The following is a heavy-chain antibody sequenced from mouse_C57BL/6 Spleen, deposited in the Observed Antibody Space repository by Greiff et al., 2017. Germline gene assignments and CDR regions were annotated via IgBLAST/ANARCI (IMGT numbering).Heavy chain of an antibody. Sequence: QVQLQESGAELVKPGASVKISCKASGYAFSSYWMNWVKQRPGKGLEWIGQIYPGDGDTNYNGKFKGKATLTADKSSSTAYMQLRSLTSEDSAVYFCARGVDYYGSSPLDYWGQGTTLTVSS. CDR3: ARGVDYYGSSPLDY. D-gene: IGHD1-1*01. J-gene: IGHJ2*01. V-gene: IGHV1-80*01. CDR2: IYPGDGDT. CDR1: GYAFSSYW.